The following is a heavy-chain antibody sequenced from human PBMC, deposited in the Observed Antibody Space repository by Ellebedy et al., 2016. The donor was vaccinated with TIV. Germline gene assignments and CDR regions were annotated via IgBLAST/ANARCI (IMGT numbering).Heavy chain of an antibody. J-gene: IGHJ6*02. Sequence: AASVKVSCKATGYILTSYYMHWVRQAPGQGLEWMGVMNPSGGTTLNPQKFQGRVKVTRDTSTSTIYMELSSLRSEDTAVYYCARDFGSSWLYYYYGMDVWGQGTTVTVSS. CDR2: MNPSGGTT. V-gene: IGHV1-46*01. CDR1: GYILTSYY. D-gene: IGHD6-13*01. CDR3: ARDFGSSWLYYYYGMDV.